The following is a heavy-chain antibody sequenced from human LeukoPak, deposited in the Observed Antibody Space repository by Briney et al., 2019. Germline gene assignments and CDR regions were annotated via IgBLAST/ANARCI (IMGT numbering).Heavy chain of an antibody. CDR2: ISSSSSTI. D-gene: IGHD3-10*01. V-gene: IGHV3-48*02. CDR3: AREYYGSGSYYVDY. CDR1: GFTFSSYS. J-gene: IGHJ4*02. Sequence: GSLRLSCAASGFTFSSYSMNWVRQAPGKGLEWVSYISSSSSTIYYADSVKGRFTISRDNAKNSLYLQMNSLRDEDTAVYYCAREYYGSGSYYVDYWGQGTLVTVSS.